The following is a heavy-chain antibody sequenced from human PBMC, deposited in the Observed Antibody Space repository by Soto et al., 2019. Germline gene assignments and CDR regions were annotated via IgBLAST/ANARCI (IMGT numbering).Heavy chain of an antibody. CDR3: ARICGYSYGYPRDY. Sequence: SGPTLVNPTQTLTLTCTFSVFSLSTSGMYVSWIRQPPGKALEWLALIDWDDDKYYSTSLKTRLTISKDTSKNQVVLTMTNMDPVDTATYYCARICGYSYGYPRDYWGQGTLVTVSS. CDR1: VFSLSTSGMY. J-gene: IGHJ4*02. V-gene: IGHV2-70*01. CDR2: IDWDDDK. D-gene: IGHD5-18*01.